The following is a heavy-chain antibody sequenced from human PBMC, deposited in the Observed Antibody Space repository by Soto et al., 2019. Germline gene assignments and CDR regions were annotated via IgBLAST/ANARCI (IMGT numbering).Heavy chain of an antibody. CDR1: GFTFSSYA. CDR2: ISGSGGST. J-gene: IGHJ4*02. Sequence: GGSLRLSCAASGFTFSSYAMSWVRQAPGKGLEWVSAISGSGGSTYYADSVKGRFTISRDNSKNTLYLQMNSLRAEDTAVYYCAKLSRYNVRWLYYFDYWGQGTLVTVSS. V-gene: IGHV3-23*01. CDR3: AKLSRYNVRWLYYFDY. D-gene: IGHD3-10*01.